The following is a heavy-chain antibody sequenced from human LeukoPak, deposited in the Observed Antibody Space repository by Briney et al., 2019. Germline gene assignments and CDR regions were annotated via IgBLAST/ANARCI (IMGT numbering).Heavy chain of an antibody. Sequence: SQTLSLTCTVSGGSISSGDYYWSWIRQPPGKGLEWIGYIYYSGSTYYNPSLKSRVTISVDTSKNQFSLKPSSVTAADTAVYYCARAKGTYYDFWSGYYTDYWGQGTLVTVSS. CDR1: GGSISSGDYY. D-gene: IGHD3-3*01. CDR2: IYYSGST. V-gene: IGHV4-30-4*08. CDR3: ARAKGTYYDFWSGYYTDY. J-gene: IGHJ4*02.